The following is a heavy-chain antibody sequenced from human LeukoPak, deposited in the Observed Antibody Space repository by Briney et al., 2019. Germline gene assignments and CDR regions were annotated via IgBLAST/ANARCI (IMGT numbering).Heavy chain of an antibody. CDR2: ISSSGSTI. D-gene: IGHD3-10*01. CDR1: GFTFSSYE. V-gene: IGHV3-48*03. CDR3: VKKRSAGSGSYYDY. J-gene: IGHJ4*02. Sequence: GGSLRLSCAASGFTFSSYEMNWVRQAPGKGLEWVSYISSSGSTIYYADSVKGRFTISRDNSKNTLYLQMSSLRAEDTAIYHCVKKRSAGSGSYYDYWGQGTLVTVSS.